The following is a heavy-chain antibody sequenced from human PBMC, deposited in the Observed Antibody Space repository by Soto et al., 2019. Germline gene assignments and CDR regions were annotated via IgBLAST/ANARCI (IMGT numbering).Heavy chain of an antibody. Sequence: PGGSLRLSCVASGFTFRSYSMNWVRQAPGKGLEWVSSISSSSTHIYYAESVKGRFTISRDNARNSLFLQMNSLRVEDTAVYFCARTYGGALWLGSLPWGQGALVTVSS. V-gene: IGHV3-21*01. J-gene: IGHJ5*02. D-gene: IGHD3-10*01. CDR3: ARTYGGALWLGSLP. CDR1: GFTFRSYS. CDR2: ISSSSTHI.